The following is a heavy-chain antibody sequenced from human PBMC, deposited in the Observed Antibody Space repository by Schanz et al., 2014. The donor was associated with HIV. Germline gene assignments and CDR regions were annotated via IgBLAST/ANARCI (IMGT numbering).Heavy chain of an antibody. CDR1: GFTFNSYA. Sequence: VQLVESGGGLVQPGGSLRVSCVASGFTFNSYAMHWVRQAPGKGLEWVTVISNDGSNKYYTDSVKGRFTISRDNSKNTLYLQMNSLRAEDTAVYYCATAAVTDYSDNWGQGTLVTVSS. CDR2: ISNDGSNK. J-gene: IGHJ4*02. V-gene: IGHV3-30-3*01. D-gene: IGHD4-17*01. CDR3: ATAAVTDYSDN.